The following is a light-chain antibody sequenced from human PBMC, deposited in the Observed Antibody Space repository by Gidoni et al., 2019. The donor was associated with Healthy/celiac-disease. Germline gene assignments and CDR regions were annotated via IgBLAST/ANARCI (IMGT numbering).Light chain of an antibody. J-gene: IGKJ3*01. CDR2: AAS. CDR1: QGISNS. V-gene: IGKV1-NL1*01. CDR3: QQYYSTLGDT. Sequence: DIQMTPSPSSLSASVGDRVTITCRASQGISNSLAWYQQKPGKDPKLLLYAASRLESGVPSRFSGSGSGTDYTLTISSLQPEDFATYYCQQYYSTLGDTFGPGTKVDIK.